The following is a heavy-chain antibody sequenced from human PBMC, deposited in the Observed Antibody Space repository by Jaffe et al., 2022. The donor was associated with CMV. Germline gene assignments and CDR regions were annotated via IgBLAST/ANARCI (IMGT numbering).Heavy chain of an antibody. J-gene: IGHJ4*02. CDR1: GFTFSSYS. V-gene: IGHV3-48*02. CDR3: ARDRNQWELNPYFDC. D-gene: IGHD1-26*01. Sequence: EVQLVESGGGLVQPGGSLRLSCAGSGFTFSSYSMNWVRQAPGKGLEWVSYISSSSSSIYYADSVKGRFTISRDNVKNSLYLQMSSLRDEDTAVYYCARDRNQWELNPYFDCWGQGTLVTVSS. CDR2: ISSSSSSI.